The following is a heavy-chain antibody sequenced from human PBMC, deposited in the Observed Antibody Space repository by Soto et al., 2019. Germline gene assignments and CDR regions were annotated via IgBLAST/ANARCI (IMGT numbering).Heavy chain of an antibody. D-gene: IGHD3-22*01. CDR3: ARGVGSSGYFSP. CDR1: GGSFSGYY. Sequence: PSATLSPTCAAYGGSFSGYYWSWIRQLPGKGLEWIGEINHSGSTNYNPSLKSRVTISVDTSKNQFSLKLSSVTAAVTAVYYCARGVGSSGYFSPWGQGTLVTVST. J-gene: IGHJ5*01. V-gene: IGHV4-34*01. CDR2: INHSGST.